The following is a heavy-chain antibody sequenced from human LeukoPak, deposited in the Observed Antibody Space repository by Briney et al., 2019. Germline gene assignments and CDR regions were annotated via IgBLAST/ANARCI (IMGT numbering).Heavy chain of an antibody. CDR3: ARSLVGTNPYYYYYYGMDV. Sequence: PGGSLRLSCAASGFTFSSYWMSWVRQAPGKGLEWVANIKQDGSEKYYVDSVKGRFTISRDNAKNSLYLQMNSLRAEDTAVYYCARSLVGTNPYYYYYYGMDVWGQGTTVTVSS. CDR1: GFTFSSYW. V-gene: IGHV3-7*01. D-gene: IGHD1-26*01. J-gene: IGHJ6*02. CDR2: IKQDGSEK.